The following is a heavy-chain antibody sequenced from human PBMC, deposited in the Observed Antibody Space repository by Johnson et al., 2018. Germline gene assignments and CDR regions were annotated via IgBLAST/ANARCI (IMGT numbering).Heavy chain of an antibody. CDR3: ARAESGSPDV. D-gene: IGHD1-26*01. V-gene: IGHV3-33*01. CDR1: GFTFSSYG. CDR2: IWYDGSNK. J-gene: IGHJ6*02. Sequence: VQLVESGGGVVQPGRSLRLSCAASGFTFSSYGMHWVRQAPGKGLEWVALIWYDGSNKYYADSVKGRFTISRDNSKNTLYRQMNSLRAEDTAVYYCARAESGSPDVWGQGTTVTVSS.